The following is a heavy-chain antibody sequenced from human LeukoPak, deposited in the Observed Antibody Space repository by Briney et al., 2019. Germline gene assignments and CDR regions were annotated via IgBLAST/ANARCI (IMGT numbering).Heavy chain of an antibody. D-gene: IGHD2-2*01. Sequence: GGSLRLSCAASGFTFDDYAMHWVRQAPGKGLEWVSGISWNSGSIGYADSVKGRFTISRDNAKNSLYLQMNSLRAEDTALYYRAKDRSDGDQLFEFDYWGQGTLVTVSS. CDR2: ISWNSGSI. CDR3: AKDRSDGDQLFEFDY. CDR1: GFTFDDYA. J-gene: IGHJ4*02. V-gene: IGHV3-9*01.